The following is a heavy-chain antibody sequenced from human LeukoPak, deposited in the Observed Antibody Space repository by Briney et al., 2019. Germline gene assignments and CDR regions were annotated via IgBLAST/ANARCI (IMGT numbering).Heavy chain of an antibody. J-gene: IGHJ4*02. D-gene: IGHD6-6*01. CDR3: AKGGGSSPLDY. V-gene: IGHV3-23*01. CDR1: GFTLGSYW. Sequence: GGSLRLSCAVSGFTLGSYWMHWVRQAPGKGLEWVSAISGSGGSTYYADSVKGRFTISRDNSKNTLYLQMNSLRAEDTAVYYCAKGGGSSPLDYWGQGTLVTVSS. CDR2: ISGSGGST.